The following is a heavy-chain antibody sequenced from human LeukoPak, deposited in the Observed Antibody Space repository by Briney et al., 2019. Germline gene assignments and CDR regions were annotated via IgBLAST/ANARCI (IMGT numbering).Heavy chain of an antibody. J-gene: IGHJ4*02. Sequence: GGSLRLSCAVSGITFSSYGVSWVRQAPGKGLEWVSAISGSGDNTYYADSVKGRFTISRDNSKNTLYLQMNSLRAEDTAVYYCAKRNLRDGYTLGGFGYWGQGTLVTVSS. V-gene: IGHV3-23*01. CDR3: AKRNLRDGYTLGGFGY. CDR2: ISGSGDNT. D-gene: IGHD5-24*01. CDR1: GITFSSYG.